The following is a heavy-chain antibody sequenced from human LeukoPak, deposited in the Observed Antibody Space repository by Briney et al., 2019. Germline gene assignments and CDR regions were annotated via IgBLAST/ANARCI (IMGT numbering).Heavy chain of an antibody. D-gene: IGHD2-2*01. CDR1: GFTFSSYS. CDR3: TRAGYCSDASCYVPDY. J-gene: IGHJ4*02. V-gene: IGHV3-48*01. Sequence: GGSLRLSCSASGFTFSSYSMNWVRQAPGKGLEWVSYFDSRGTIIYYADSVKGRFTISRDKAKNSLYLQMNSLTGKDTAVYHCTRAGYCSDASCYVPDYWGQGTLVTVSS. CDR2: FDSRGTII.